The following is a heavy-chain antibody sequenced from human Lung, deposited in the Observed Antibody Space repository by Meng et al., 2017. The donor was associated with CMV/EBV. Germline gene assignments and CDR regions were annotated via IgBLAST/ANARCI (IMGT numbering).Heavy chain of an antibody. D-gene: IGHD6-19*01. CDR2: IYHSGST. Sequence: QGQLQESGPVLVKPSGTLSLTCAVSGGSISSSNWWSWVRQPPGKGLEWIGEIYHSGSTNYNPSLKSRVTISVDKSKNQFSLKLSSVTAADTAVYYCASFPPPGKQWLVTDYWGQGTLVTVS. J-gene: IGHJ4*02. CDR1: GGSISSSNW. V-gene: IGHV4-4*02. CDR3: ASFPPPGKQWLVTDY.